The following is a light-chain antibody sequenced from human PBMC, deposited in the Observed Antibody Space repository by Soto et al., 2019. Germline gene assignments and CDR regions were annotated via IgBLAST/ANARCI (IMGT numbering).Light chain of an antibody. CDR1: QSVGFSY. CDR3: QQYGSSPWT. V-gene: IGKV3-20*01. CDR2: GAS. Sequence: DIVLTPSPGSLSLSPGARATLSGRASQSVGFSYLAWYQQKPGQAPRLLIYGASSRATGIPDRFSGSGSGTDFTLTISSLEPEDFSVYYCQQYGSSPWTFGQGTKVDIK. J-gene: IGKJ1*01.